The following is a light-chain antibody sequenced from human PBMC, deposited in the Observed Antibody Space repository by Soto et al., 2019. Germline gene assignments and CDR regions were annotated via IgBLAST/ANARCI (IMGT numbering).Light chain of an antibody. V-gene: IGLV1-47*01. CDR1: SSNIGDSY. CDR2: KNN. J-gene: IGLJ1*01. CDR3: AAWGDSLRV. Sequence: QSALTQPPSASGTPGQRVTISYSGSSSNIGDSYIYCYQQLPGTAPKLLIYKNNLRPSGVPDRFSGSKSGTSASLAISGLRSEDEADYFCAAWGDSLRVFGTGTKV.